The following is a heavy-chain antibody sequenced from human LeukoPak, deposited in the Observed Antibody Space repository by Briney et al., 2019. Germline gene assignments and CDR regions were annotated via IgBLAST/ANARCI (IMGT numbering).Heavy chain of an antibody. CDR2: IWNDGSNK. CDR3: ARASGPFDY. V-gene: IGHV3-33*01. Sequence: GGSLRLSCAASGFTFSIYGMHGVRQAPGKGLEGGAVIWNDGSNKYYADTVKGRFTISRDNSKNTLYLQMNSLRAEDTAVYSCARASGPFDYWGQGTLVTVSS. J-gene: IGHJ4*02. CDR1: GFTFSIYG. D-gene: IGHD3-10*01.